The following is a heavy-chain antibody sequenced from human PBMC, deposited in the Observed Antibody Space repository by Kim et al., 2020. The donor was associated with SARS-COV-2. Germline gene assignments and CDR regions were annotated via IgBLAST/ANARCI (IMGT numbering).Heavy chain of an antibody. J-gene: IGHJ3*01. D-gene: IGHD2-8*01. Sequence: GGSLRLSCVASGFTFETYAMSWVRQASGKGLEWVSTMGGGDNDRYYADSVKGRFTISRDNSKYTLFLHMNSLRVEDTAVYFCAKDQIHKNGLYDSFDVWGLGTLVSVSS. CDR1: GFTFETYA. CDR3: AKDQIHKNGLYDSFDV. V-gene: IGHV3-23*01. CDR2: MGGGDNDR.